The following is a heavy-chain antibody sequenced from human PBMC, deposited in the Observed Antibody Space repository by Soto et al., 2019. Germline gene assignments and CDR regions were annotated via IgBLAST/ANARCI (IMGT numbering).Heavy chain of an antibody. CDR3: AKDIGLADDAFDI. CDR1: GFTFSSYA. J-gene: IGHJ3*02. V-gene: IGHV3-23*01. Sequence: PGGSLRLSCAASGFTFSSYAMSWVRQAPGKGLEWVSAISGSGGSTYYADSVKGRFTISRDNSKNTLYLQMSSLRAEDTAVYYCAKDIGLADDAFDIRGQGTMVTVSS. CDR2: ISGSGGST. D-gene: IGHD6-13*01.